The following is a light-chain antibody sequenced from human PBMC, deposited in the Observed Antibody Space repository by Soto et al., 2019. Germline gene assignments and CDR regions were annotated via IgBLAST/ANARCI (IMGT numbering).Light chain of an antibody. Sequence: QSVLTQPPSASGSPGQSVTISCTGTSSDVGGYNYVSWYQQHPGKAPKLMIYEVTKRPSGVPDRFSGSKSGNTASLTVSGLLAEDEADYYCQSYDSGVTGSVFGTGTKLTVL. J-gene: IGLJ1*01. V-gene: IGLV2-8*01. CDR3: QSYDSGVTGSV. CDR1: SSDVGGYNY. CDR2: EVT.